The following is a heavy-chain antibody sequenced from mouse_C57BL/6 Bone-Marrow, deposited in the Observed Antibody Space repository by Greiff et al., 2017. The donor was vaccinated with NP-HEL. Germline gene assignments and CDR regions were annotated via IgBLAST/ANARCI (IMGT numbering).Heavy chain of an antibody. CDR3: TLDPPEAIDY. CDR1: GFTFSNYW. CDR2: IRLKSDNYAT. V-gene: IGHV6-3*01. Sequence: EVKVEESGGGLVQPGGSMKLSCVASGFTFSNYWMNWVRQSPEKGLEWVAQIRLKSDNYATHYAESVKGRFTISRDDSKRSVYLQINNLRAEDTGIYYCTLDPPEAIDYWGQGTSVTVSS. J-gene: IGHJ4*01.